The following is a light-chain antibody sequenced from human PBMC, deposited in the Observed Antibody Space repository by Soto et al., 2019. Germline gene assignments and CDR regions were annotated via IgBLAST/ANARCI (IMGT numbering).Light chain of an antibody. Sequence: QSVLTQPPSVSGSPGQSGTISCTGTAGDVGNYNRVSWYQQPPGAAPQLVIYAVSNRPSGGPDRFSGSKSGNTASLTISGLLAEDEGDYYCSLYTTSSSWVFGGGTKLTVL. CDR2: AVS. CDR3: SLYTTSSSWV. V-gene: IGLV2-18*01. J-gene: IGLJ3*02. CDR1: AGDVGNYNR.